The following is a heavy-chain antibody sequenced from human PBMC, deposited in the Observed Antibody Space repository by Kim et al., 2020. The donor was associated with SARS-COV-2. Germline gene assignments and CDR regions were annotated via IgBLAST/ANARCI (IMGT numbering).Heavy chain of an antibody. J-gene: IGHJ5*02. CDR1: GFTFSSYA. D-gene: IGHD3-22*01. CDR3: AKEPVVVGSSTPAAYWFDP. Sequence: GGSLRLSCAASGFTFSSYAMSWVRQAPGKGLEWVSAISGSGGSTYYADSVKGRFTISRDNSKNTLYLQMNSLRAEDTAVYYCAKEPVVVGSSTPAAYWFDPWGQGTLVTVSS. V-gene: IGHV3-23*01. CDR2: ISGSGGST.